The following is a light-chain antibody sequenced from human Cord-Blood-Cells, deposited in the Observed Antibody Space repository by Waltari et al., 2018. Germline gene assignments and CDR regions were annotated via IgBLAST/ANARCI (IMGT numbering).Light chain of an antibody. Sequence: EIAMPQSPATLSVSPGPRATLTCRASQSVSSNLAWYQQKPGQAPRLLIYGASTRATGIPARFSGSGSGTEFTLTISSLQSEDFAVYYGQQYKNWVTCGPGTKVDIE. J-gene: IGKJ3*01. V-gene: IGKV3D-15*01. CDR3: QQYKNWVT. CDR1: QSVSSN. CDR2: GAS.